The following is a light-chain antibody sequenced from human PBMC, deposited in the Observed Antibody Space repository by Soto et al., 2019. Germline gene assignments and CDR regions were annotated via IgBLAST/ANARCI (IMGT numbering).Light chain of an antibody. CDR1: QSVSSN. CDR2: GAS. V-gene: IGKV3-15*01. Sequence: EIVMTQSPATLFVSPGERATLSCRASQSVSSNLAWYQQKPGQAPRLLIYGASTRATGIPARFSGSGSGTEFTLTISSLQSEDFAVYECQQYNNWLFTFGPGTKVDIK. CDR3: QQYNNWLFT. J-gene: IGKJ3*01.